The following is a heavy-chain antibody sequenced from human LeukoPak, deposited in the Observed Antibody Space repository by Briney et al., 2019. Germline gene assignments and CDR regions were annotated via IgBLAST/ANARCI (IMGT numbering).Heavy chain of an antibody. D-gene: IGHD3-16*01. CDR2: ISSSGTI. V-gene: IGHV3-11*01. CDR1: GFTFSDYY. J-gene: IGHJ4*02. CDR3: ARDGRGGVSGYFDY. Sequence: PGGSLRLSCAASGFTFSDYYINWIRQAPGKGLEWVSYISSSGTIYYADSVQGRFTISRDNAKNSLYLQMNSLRAEDTAVYYCARDGRGGVSGYFDYWGQGTLVTVSS.